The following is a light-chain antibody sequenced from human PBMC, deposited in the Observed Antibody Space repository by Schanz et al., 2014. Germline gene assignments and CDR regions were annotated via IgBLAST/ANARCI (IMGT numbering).Light chain of an antibody. V-gene: IGLV1-40*01. J-gene: IGLJ3*02. CDR3: QSYDISLTCSV. CDR1: TSNIGAGYD. CDR2: ASY. Sequence: QSVLTQPPSMSGALGQRVTLSCTGSTSNIGAGYDVHWYQQLPGTVPRLLIYASYNRPSGVPDRFSGSKSGTSASLAITGLQADDEAVYFCQSYDISLTCSVFGGGTKLTVL.